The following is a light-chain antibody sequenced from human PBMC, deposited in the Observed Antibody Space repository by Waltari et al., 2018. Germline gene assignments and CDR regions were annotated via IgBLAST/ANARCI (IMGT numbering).Light chain of an antibody. J-gene: IGKJ2*01. V-gene: IGKV1-33*01. Sequence: DIQLTQSPSSLAASVGDRVTLTCRASQDIGGYLNWYQQQPGKAPKLLIYKTSILNTGVPSPFSGGSSRIDYTLTITNLQPEDIATYYCQYFDNLPMFTFGPGTKVEIK. CDR1: QDIGGY. CDR3: QYFDNLPMFT. CDR2: KTS.